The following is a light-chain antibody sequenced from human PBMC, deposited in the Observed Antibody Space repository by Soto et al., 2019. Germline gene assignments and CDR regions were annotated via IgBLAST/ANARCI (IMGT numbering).Light chain of an antibody. V-gene: IGLV2-11*01. CDR1: SSDVGDYNY. Sequence: QSVLTQPRSVSGSPGQSVTISCTGTSSDVGDYNYVSWYQQHPGKAPKLMIYDVSERPSGVPDRFSGSKSGNMASLTISGLQAEDEADYYCCSYAGSYTWVFGGGTKLTVL. CDR3: CSYAGSYTWV. J-gene: IGLJ3*02. CDR2: DVS.